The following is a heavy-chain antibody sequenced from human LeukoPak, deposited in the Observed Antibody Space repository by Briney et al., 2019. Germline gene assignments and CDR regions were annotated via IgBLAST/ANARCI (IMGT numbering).Heavy chain of an antibody. Sequence: ASVKVSCKATGYTFTGYYMHWVRQAPGQGLEWMGWIDPNSGGSNSAQKFQGRVTMTRDTSISTAYMELSRLRSDDTAVYYCARVIIVGATSSPFDYWGQGTLVTVSS. CDR2: IDPNSGGS. CDR3: ARVIIVGATSSPFDY. J-gene: IGHJ4*02. D-gene: IGHD1-26*01. CDR1: GYTFTGYY. V-gene: IGHV1-2*02.